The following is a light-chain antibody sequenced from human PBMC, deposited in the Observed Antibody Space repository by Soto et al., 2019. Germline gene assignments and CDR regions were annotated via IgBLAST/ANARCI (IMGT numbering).Light chain of an antibody. CDR1: SSDIGGYNY. V-gene: IGLV2-8*01. CDR2: EVS. J-gene: IGLJ1*01. Sequence: QSALTQPPSASESPGQSVTISCTGTSSDIGGYNYVSWYQQHPGKAPKLIIYEVSKRPSGVPDRFSGSKSGNTASLTVSGLQAEYEADYYCSSYAGSNNFGVFGTGTKLTVL. CDR3: SSYAGSNNFGV.